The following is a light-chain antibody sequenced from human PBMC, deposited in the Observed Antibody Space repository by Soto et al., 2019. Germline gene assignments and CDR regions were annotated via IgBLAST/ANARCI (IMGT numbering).Light chain of an antibody. CDR1: QSVSNNY. J-gene: IGKJ1*01. Sequence: EIVMTQSPATLSVSPGERATLSCRASQSVSNNYLAWYQQKPGQAPRLLIEGASTGATAIPDRFSGSGSGTDFTLTISRLEPEDFAVYYCQQYGTSPWTFGQGTKLDIK. V-gene: IGKV3-20*01. CDR2: GAS. CDR3: QQYGTSPWT.